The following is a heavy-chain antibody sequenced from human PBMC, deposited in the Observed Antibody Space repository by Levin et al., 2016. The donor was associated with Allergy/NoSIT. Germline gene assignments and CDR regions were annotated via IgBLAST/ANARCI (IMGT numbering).Heavy chain of an antibody. V-gene: IGHV1-18*01. Sequence: ASVKVSCKASGYTFTSYGISWVRQAPGQGLEWMGWISAYNGNTNYAQKLQGRVTMTTDTSTSTAYMELSSLRSEDTAVYYCARGKGSGYYHIAAAGTLDVWGKGTTVTVSS. CDR2: ISAYNGNT. D-gene: IGHD6-13*01. CDR1: GYTFTSYG. CDR3: ARGKGSGYYHIAAAGTLDV. J-gene: IGHJ6*04.